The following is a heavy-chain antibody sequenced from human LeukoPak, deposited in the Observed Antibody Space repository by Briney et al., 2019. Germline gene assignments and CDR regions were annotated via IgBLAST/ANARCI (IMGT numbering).Heavy chain of an antibody. CDR2: IIPIFGTA. CDR3: AREFVVVNAIHAFDI. V-gene: IGHV1-69*01. CDR1: GGTFSSYA. D-gene: IGHD2-21*01. J-gene: IGHJ3*02. Sequence: GSSVKVSCKASGGTFSSYAISWVRQAPGQGLEWMGGIIPIFGTANYAQKFQGRVTITADESTSTAYMELSSLRSEDTAVYYCAREFVVVNAIHAFDIWGQGTMVTVSS.